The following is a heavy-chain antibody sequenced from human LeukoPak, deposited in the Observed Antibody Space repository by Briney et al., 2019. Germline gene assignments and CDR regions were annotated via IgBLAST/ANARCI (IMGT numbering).Heavy chain of an antibody. D-gene: IGHD3-22*01. CDR2: IIPIFGTA. CDR1: GGTFNNYA. Sequence: GASVKVSCKASGGTFNNYAISWLRQAPGQGLEWMGGIIPIFGTANYAQKFQGRVTITADESTSTAYMELSSLRSEDTAVYYCAVGSGLYYDSNGYPGEYFQHWGQGTLVTVSS. V-gene: IGHV1-69*13. J-gene: IGHJ1*01. CDR3: AVGSGLYYDSNGYPGEYFQH.